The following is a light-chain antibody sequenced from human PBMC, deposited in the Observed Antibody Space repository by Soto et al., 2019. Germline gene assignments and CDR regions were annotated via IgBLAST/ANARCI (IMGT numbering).Light chain of an antibody. CDR2: SAS. Sequence: DIRMTQSPASLSASLGDRFTVTCRASQNIGKYLHWYQQKPGKAPNLLIFSASILQSGVPSRFIGSGSGTEFTLTISGLQPEDFATYYCQQTYSNSVTFGQGTKVDIK. CDR3: QQTYSNSVT. V-gene: IGKV1-39*01. CDR1: QNIGKY. J-gene: IGKJ1*01.